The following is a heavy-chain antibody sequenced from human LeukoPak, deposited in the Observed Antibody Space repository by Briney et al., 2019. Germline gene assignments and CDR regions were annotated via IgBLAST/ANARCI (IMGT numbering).Heavy chain of an antibody. D-gene: IGHD5-18*01. CDR2: IIPIFGTA. CDR1: GGTFSSYA. J-gene: IGHJ4*02. CDR3: ASGYSYGPRTYYFDY. Sequence: SVKVSCKASGGTFSSYAISWVRQAPGQGLEWMGGIIPIFGTANYAQKFQGRVTITTDESTSTAYMELSSLRSEDSPVYCCASGYSYGPRTYYFDYWGQGTLVTVSS. V-gene: IGHV1-69*05.